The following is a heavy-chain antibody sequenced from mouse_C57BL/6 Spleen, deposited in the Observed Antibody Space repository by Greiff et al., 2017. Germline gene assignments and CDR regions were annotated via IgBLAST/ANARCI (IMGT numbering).Heavy chain of an antibody. V-gene: IGHV1-18*01. CDR1: GYTFTDYN. Sequence: EVKLQQSGPELVKPGASVKIPCKASGYTFTDYNMDWVKQSHGKSLEWIGDINPNNGGTIYNQKFKGKATLTVDKSSSTAYMELRSLTSEDTAVYYCARVTTRGYYFDYWGQGTTLTVSS. D-gene: IGHD2-1*01. J-gene: IGHJ2*01. CDR3: ARVTTRGYYFDY. CDR2: INPNNGGT.